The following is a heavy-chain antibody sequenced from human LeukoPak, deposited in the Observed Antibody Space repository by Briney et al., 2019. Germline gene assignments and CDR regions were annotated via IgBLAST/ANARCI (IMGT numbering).Heavy chain of an antibody. CDR1: GFTFSSYV. D-gene: IGHD1-26*01. J-gene: IGHJ4*02. Sequence: GGSLRLSCAASGFTFSSYVMSWVRQAPGKGLEWVSAISGSDSAYYADSVKGRFTISRDSSKNTLNLQMNSPRAEDTAVYYCAKVGSYYDFDYWGQGTLVTVSS. V-gene: IGHV3-23*01. CDR3: AKVGSYYDFDY. CDR2: ISGSDSA.